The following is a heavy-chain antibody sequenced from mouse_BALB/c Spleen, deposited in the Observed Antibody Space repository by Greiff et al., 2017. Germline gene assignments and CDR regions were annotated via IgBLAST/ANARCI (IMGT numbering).Heavy chain of an antibody. CDR3: ARGGNYGYYAMDY. D-gene: IGHD2-1*01. Sequence: EVQLQESGPGLVKPSQSLSLTCTVTGYSIPSDYAWNWIRQFPGNKLEWMGYISYSGSTSYNPSLKSRISITRDTSKNQFFLQLNSVTTEDTATYYCARGGNYGYYAMDYWGQGTSVTVSS. J-gene: IGHJ4*01. CDR2: ISYSGST. V-gene: IGHV3-2*02. CDR1: GYSIPSDYA.